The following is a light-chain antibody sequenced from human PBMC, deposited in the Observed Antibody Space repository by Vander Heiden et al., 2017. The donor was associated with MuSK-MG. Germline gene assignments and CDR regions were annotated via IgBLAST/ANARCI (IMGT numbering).Light chain of an antibody. Sequence: QSALTQPASVSGSPGHSITISCTGTSSDVGGYNYVSWYQQHPGKAPKRRMYDVSNRPSGVSNRFSGSKSGNPASLTISGLQAEDEADDYCSSYTSSSTPVFGGGTQLTVL. CDR2: DVS. CDR3: SSYTSSSTPV. V-gene: IGLV2-14*03. CDR1: SSDVGGYNY. J-gene: IGLJ2*01.